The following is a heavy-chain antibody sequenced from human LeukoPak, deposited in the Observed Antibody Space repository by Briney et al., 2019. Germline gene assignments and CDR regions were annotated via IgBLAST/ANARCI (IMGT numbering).Heavy chain of an antibody. CDR3: ALGAAVSTNWFDP. Sequence: RGESPKISCKGYGYSFSSHWIGWVRQRPGKGLEWMGIIYPDDSDTRYSPSFQGQVIISADKSISTAYLQWSSLEASDTAMYYCALGAAVSTNWFDPWGQGTLVTVSS. D-gene: IGHD2-15*01. CDR1: GYSFSSHW. CDR2: IYPDDSDT. V-gene: IGHV5-51*01. J-gene: IGHJ5*02.